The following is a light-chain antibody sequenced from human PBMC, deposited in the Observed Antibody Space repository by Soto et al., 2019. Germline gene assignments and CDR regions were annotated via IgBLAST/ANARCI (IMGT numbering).Light chain of an antibody. J-gene: IGKJ1*01. CDR1: QSISFN. CDR3: QQHNEWPPT. CDR2: GAS. Sequence: EIVMTQSPATLSVSPGGRVTLFCRASQSISFNLAWYQRKPGQTPRLLSSGASTRATGVPARFSGSGSGTEFTLSISSLQSEDFAVYYCQQHNEWPPTFGQGTKVDIK. V-gene: IGKV3-15*01.